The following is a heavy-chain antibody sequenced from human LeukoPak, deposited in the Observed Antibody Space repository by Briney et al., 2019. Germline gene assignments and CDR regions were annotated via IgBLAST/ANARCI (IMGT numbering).Heavy chain of an antibody. CDR2: INSDGSGA. CDR1: GFTFSGHW. CDR3: ATYRQVLLPFES. J-gene: IGHJ4*02. Sequence: GGSLRLSCAVSGFTFSGHWMFWVRQAPGKGLVWVSSINSDGSGASYMDSVRGRFTISRDNSKSTLSLQMNSLRAEDTAIYYCATYRQVLLPFESWGQGTLVTVSS. D-gene: IGHD2-8*02. V-gene: IGHV3-74*01.